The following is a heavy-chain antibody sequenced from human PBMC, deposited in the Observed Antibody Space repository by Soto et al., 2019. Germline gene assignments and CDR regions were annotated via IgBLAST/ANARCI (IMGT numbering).Heavy chain of an antibody. CDR2: ISYDGSNK. Sequence: GGSLRLSCAAYGFSLSRYGMHWCRRAPGKGLDWVAVISYDGSNKYYADSVKGRFTISRDNSKNTLYLQMNSLRAEDTAVYYCAKPMGNSGSYPPLSDAFDIWGQGTRVTVSS. CDR3: AKPMGNSGSYPPLSDAFDI. D-gene: IGHD1-26*01. J-gene: IGHJ3*02. V-gene: IGHV3-30*18. CDR1: GFSLSRYG.